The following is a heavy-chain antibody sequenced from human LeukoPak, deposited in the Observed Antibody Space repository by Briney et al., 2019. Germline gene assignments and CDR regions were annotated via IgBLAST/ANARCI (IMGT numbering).Heavy chain of an antibody. CDR1: GFTFSSYA. CDR3: AGPLSGYCSGGSCYSY. J-gene: IGHJ4*02. V-gene: IGHV3-30-3*01. D-gene: IGHD2-15*01. Sequence: GGSLRLSCAASGFTFSSYAMHWVRQAPGKGLEWVAVISYDGSNKYYADSVKGRFTISRDNSKNTLYLQMNSLRAEDTAVYYCAGPLSGYCSGGSCYSYWGQGTLLTVSS. CDR2: ISYDGSNK.